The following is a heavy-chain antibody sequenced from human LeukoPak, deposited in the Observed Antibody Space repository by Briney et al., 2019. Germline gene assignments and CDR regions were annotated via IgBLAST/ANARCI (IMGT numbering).Heavy chain of an antibody. CDR1: GYTFTGYY. D-gene: IGHD3-10*01. CDR3: ARERGRITMVRGGYDAFDI. V-gene: IGHV1-2*02. CDR2: INPNSGGT. Sequence: ASVKVSCKASGYTFTGYYMHWVRQAPGQGLEWMGWINPNSGGTNYAQKFQGRVTMTRDTSISTAYMELSRLRSDDTAVYYCARERGRITMVRGGYDAFDIWGQGTMLTVSS. J-gene: IGHJ3*02.